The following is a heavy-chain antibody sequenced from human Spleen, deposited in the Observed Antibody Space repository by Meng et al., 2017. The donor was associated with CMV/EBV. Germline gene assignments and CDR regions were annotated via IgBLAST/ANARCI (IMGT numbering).Heavy chain of an antibody. J-gene: IGHJ4*02. CDR1: GYIFTYYY. CDR3: ARDETQRRYTYLLTH. Sequence: SGYIFTYYYLHWVRQAPGQGLEWMGVINPSGGGTSYAQKFQGRVTMTWDTSTNTLYMELSSLRSDDTAVYYCARDETQRRYTYLLTHWGQGTLVTVSS. V-gene: IGHV1-46*01. D-gene: IGHD5-18*01. CDR2: INPSGGGT.